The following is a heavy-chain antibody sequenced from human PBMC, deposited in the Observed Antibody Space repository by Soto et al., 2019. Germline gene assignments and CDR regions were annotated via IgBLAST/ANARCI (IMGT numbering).Heavy chain of an antibody. CDR3: ARGPTVTTDY. V-gene: IGHV4-30-4*01. J-gene: IGHJ4*02. D-gene: IGHD4-17*01. CDR1: GGSISNDNYY. CDR2: IFYSGST. Sequence: QVQLQESGPGLVKPSQTLSLTCTVSGGSISNDNYYWSWIRQPPGKGLEWVGYIFYSGSTYYNPSRKSRLTISVDTSKNQFSLKLTSVTAADTAVYYCARGPTVTTDYWGQGTLVTVSS.